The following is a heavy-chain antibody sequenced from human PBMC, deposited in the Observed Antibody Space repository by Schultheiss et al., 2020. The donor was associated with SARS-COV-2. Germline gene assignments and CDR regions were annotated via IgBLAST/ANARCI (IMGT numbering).Heavy chain of an antibody. CDR2: INTDGRTR. D-gene: IGHD1-26*01. CDR1: GFTFSSYW. CDR3: APTSGKYGDYYYYGMDV. Sequence: GGSLRLSCAASGFTFSSYWMHWVRQAPGKGLVWVSRINTDGRTRSHAVSVKGRFTISRDNAKNTMYLQMNSLRAEDTVVYYCAPTSGKYGDYYYYGMDVWGQGTTVTVSS. V-gene: IGHV3-74*01. J-gene: IGHJ6*02.